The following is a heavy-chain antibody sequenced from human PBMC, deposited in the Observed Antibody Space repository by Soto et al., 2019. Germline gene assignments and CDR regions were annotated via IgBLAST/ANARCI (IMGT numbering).Heavy chain of an antibody. Sequence: EVQLVESGGGLVKPGGSLRLSCAASGFTFSNAWMSWVRQAPGKGLEWVGRIKSKTDGGTTDYAAPVEGRFTISRDDSKNTLYLQMNSLKTEDTAVYYCTTGARGYCSSTSCYRAVYFDYWGQGTLVTVSS. CDR3: TTGARGYCSSTSCYRAVYFDY. CDR2: IKSKTDGGTT. CDR1: GFTFSNAW. D-gene: IGHD2-2*02. V-gene: IGHV3-15*01. J-gene: IGHJ4*02.